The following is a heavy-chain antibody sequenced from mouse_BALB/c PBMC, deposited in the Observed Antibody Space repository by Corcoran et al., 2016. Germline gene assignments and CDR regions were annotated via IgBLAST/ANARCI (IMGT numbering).Heavy chain of an antibody. V-gene: IGHV9-3-1*01. CDR1: GYTFTHYG. Sequence: QIQLVQSGPELKKPGETVKISCKASGYTFTHYGMNWVKQAPGKGLKWMGWINTYTGEPTYADDFKGRFAFSLETSASTVYLQINNLKNEDTATYFCARDYYYAMDYWGQGTSVTVSS. CDR3: ARDYYYAMDY. CDR2: INTYTGEP. J-gene: IGHJ4*01.